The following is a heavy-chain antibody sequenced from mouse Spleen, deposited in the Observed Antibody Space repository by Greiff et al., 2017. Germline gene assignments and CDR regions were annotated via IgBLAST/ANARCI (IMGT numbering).Heavy chain of an antibody. CDR3: ARSRPDWFAY. Sequence: EVQLQESGPELVKMSCKASGYTFTDYNMHWVKQSHGKSLEWIGYINPNNGGTSYNQKFKGKATLTVNKSSSTAYMELRSLTSEDSAVYYCARSRPDWFAYWGQGTLVTVSA. CDR1: GYTFTDYN. CDR2: INPNNGGT. J-gene: IGHJ3*01. V-gene: IGHV1-22*01.